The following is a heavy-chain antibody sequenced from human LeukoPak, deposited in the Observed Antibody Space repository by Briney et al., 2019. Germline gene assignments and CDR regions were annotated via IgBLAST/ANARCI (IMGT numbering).Heavy chain of an antibody. Sequence: SETLSLTCTVSGGSISSGGYYWSWIRQPPGKGLEWIGYIYHSGSTYYNPSLKSRVTISVDRSKSQFSLKLSSVTAADTAVYYCASLAAAGPVRYFDYWGQGTLVTVSS. V-gene: IGHV4-30-2*01. D-gene: IGHD6-13*01. J-gene: IGHJ4*02. CDR1: GGSISSGGYY. CDR2: IYHSGST. CDR3: ASLAAAGPVRYFDY.